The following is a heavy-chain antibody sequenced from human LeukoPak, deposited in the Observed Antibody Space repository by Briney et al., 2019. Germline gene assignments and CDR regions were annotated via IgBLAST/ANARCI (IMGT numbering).Heavy chain of an antibody. V-gene: IGHV3-23*01. CDR2: ISGCGDNT. Sequence: GGSLRLSCAASGFTFSSYAMSWVRQAPGKGLEWVSGISGCGDNTYYADSVKGRFTISRDNSKNTLYLQMNSLRAEDTAVYYCAKWLVDSSGYRTVGLDYWGQGTLVTVSS. D-gene: IGHD3-22*01. J-gene: IGHJ4*02. CDR1: GFTFSSYA. CDR3: AKWLVDSSGYRTVGLDY.